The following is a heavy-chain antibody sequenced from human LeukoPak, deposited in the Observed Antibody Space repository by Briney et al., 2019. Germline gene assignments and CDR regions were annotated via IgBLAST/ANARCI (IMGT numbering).Heavy chain of an antibody. V-gene: IGHV3-7*05. Sequence: HPGGSLRLSCAASGFTFSNIWMSWVRQAPGKGLEWVANINDDGSEKYYVDSVKGRFTISRDNSKNTLYLQMNSLRAEDTAVYCCAKDTIIAVVPAAQRDDYWGQGTLVTVSS. J-gene: IGHJ4*02. D-gene: IGHD2-2*01. CDR3: AKDTIIAVVPAAQRDDY. CDR1: GFTFSNIW. CDR2: INDDGSEK.